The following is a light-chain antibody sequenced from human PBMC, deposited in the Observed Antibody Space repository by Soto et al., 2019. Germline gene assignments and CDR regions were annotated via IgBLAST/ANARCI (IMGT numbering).Light chain of an antibody. CDR2: AAS. J-gene: IGKJ1*01. CDR3: QQHYITPPWT. Sequence: DVQMTQSPSSLSASVGDRVTITCRASQSIKKSLNWYQQKPGKAPKLLIFAASNLQSGVPSWFSGSGCGTDFTLTISILQGEDFATYYYQQHYITPPWTFGPGTKVYIK. CDR1: QSIKKS. V-gene: IGKV1-39*01.